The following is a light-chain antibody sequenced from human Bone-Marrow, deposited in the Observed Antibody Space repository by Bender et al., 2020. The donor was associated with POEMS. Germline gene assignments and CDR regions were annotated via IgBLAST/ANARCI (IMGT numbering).Light chain of an antibody. CDR3: SAWDHCLSSWV. CDR2: YDD. J-gene: IGLJ3*02. CDR1: SSNIGNHG. V-gene: IGLV1-36*01. Sequence: QSVVTQPPSLSEAPRQRVTISCSGSSSNIGNHGVNWYQQLPGEAPKLLIYYDDLLTPGVSDRFSASKSGTSASLAISELQSKDECLYYCSAWDHCLSSWVFSGGTKLTVL.